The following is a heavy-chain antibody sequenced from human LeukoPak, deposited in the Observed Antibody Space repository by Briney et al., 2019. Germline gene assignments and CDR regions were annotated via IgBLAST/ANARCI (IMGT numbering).Heavy chain of an antibody. CDR1: AGTFSSYA. D-gene: IGHD3-22*01. J-gene: IGHJ4*02. CDR3: ARAPNYYDSSGYSKTAFDY. V-gene: IGHV1-69*13. CDR2: IIPIFGTA. Sequence: SVKVSCKASAGTFSSYAVSWVRQAPGQGLEWMGGIIPIFGTANYAQKFQGRVTITADESTSTAYMELSSLRSEDTAVYYCARAPNYYDSSGYSKTAFDYWGQGTLVTVSS.